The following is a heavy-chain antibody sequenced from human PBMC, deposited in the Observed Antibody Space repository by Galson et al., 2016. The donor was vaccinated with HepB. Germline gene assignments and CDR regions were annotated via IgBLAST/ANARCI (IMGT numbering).Heavy chain of an antibody. CDR3: VKVGSAIAVPGYFDN. Sequence: SLRLSCAASGFSSQNYAMHWVRQAPGKGLEWVSLISWDAGTTYYVDSVKGRFTISRDSTKNSLYLQMNSLRPEDTAIYYCVKVGSAIAVPGYFDNWGQGTRITVSS. CDR2: ISWDAGTT. D-gene: IGHD6-19*01. J-gene: IGHJ4*02. CDR1: GFSSQNYA. V-gene: IGHV3-43D*03.